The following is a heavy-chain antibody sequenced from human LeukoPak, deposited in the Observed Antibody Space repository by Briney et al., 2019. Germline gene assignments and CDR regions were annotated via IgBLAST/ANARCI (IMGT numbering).Heavy chain of an antibody. D-gene: IGHD1-26*01. Sequence: GRSLRLSCAASGVTACSNYMSSVRQAPGKGLEWVSVIYSGGSAYYADSVKGRFTISRDNSKNTLYLQMNSLRAEDTAVYYCAREWERDWGQGTLVTVSS. J-gene: IGHJ4*02. CDR3: AREWERD. CDR1: GVTACSNY. CDR2: IYSGGSA. V-gene: IGHV3-53*01.